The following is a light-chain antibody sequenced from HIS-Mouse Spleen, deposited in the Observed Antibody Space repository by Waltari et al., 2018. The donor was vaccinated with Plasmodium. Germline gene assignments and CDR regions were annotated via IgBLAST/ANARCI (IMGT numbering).Light chain of an antibody. CDR3: SSYAGSNNLV. CDR2: EVS. CDR1: SSAVGGSNY. V-gene: IGLV2-8*01. Sequence: QSALTQPPSAPGSPGQSVTISCTGPSSAVGGSNYVPWYQQHPGKAPKLMIYEVSKRPSGVPDRFSGSKSGNTASLTVSGLQAEDEADYYCSSYAGSNNLVFGGGTKLTVL. J-gene: IGLJ2*01.